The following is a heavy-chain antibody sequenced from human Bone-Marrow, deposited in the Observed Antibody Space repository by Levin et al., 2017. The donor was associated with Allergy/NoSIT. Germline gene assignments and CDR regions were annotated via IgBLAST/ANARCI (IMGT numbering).Heavy chain of an antibody. CDR1: GYTFTTYE. Sequence: VASVKVSCKASGYTFTTYEINWVRQTPGQGLEWMGWMNPNSGNTGYSEKFQGRLIMTRNTSINTAYMELSSLISEDTAVYYCARGDLSEDYFDYWGQGTLIAVSS. CDR2: MNPNSGNT. J-gene: IGHJ4*02. D-gene: IGHD2/OR15-2a*01. V-gene: IGHV1-8*01. CDR3: ARGDLSEDYFDY.